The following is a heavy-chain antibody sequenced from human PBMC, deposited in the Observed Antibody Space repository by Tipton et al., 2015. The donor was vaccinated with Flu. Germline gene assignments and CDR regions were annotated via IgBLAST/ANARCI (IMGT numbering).Heavy chain of an antibody. V-gene: IGHV3-7*01. Sequence: SLRLSCAASGFTFSAYWMSWVRQAPGKGLECVAKIKNDGTDKYYVDSMKGRFSISRDNAKKSVYLQMNSLMAEDTAIYYCVRGSGWLDPWGQGTLVTVSS. CDR1: GFTFSAYW. CDR2: IKNDGTDK. J-gene: IGHJ5*02. CDR3: VRGSGWLDP.